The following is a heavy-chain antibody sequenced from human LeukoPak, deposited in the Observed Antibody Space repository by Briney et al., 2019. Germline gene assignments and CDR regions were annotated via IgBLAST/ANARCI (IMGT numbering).Heavy chain of an antibody. CDR3: ARDLKNDY. J-gene: IGHJ4*02. CDR2: MYSGGST. V-gene: IGHV3-53*01. CDR1: GFTVSNSY. D-gene: IGHD3-9*01. Sequence: GGSLRLSCAASGFTVSNSYMNWVRQAPGKGLEWVSVMYSGGSTYYADSVKGRFTISRDNSKNTLYLQINSLRAEDTAVYYCARDLKNDYWGQGTLVTVSS.